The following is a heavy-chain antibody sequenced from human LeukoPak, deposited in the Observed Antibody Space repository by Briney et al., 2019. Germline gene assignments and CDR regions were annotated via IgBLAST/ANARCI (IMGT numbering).Heavy chain of an antibody. V-gene: IGHV3-48*03. CDR3: AKVRGWYGEEVDYFDY. D-gene: IGHD6-19*01. CDR2: ISSSGSTI. Sequence: GGSLRLSCAASGFTFSSYEMNWVRQAPGKGLEWVSYISSSGSTIYYADSVKGRFTISRDNSKNTLYLQMNSLRAEDTAVYYCAKVRGWYGEEVDYFDYWGQGTLVTVSS. CDR1: GFTFSSYE. J-gene: IGHJ4*02.